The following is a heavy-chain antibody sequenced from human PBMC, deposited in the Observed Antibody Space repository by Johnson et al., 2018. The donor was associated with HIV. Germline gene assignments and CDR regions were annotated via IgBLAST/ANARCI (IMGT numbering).Heavy chain of an antibody. Sequence: VQLVESGGGLVQPGGSLRLSCAASGFTFDDYAMHWVRQAPGKGLEWVSGISWNSGSIGYADSVKGRFTISRDNAKNSRYLQMNSLRAEDTALYYCAKDFIAAPRGAFDIWGQGTMVTVSS. CDR1: GFTFDDYA. V-gene: IGHV3-9*01. CDR2: ISWNSGSI. J-gene: IGHJ3*02. D-gene: IGHD6-13*01. CDR3: AKDFIAAPRGAFDI.